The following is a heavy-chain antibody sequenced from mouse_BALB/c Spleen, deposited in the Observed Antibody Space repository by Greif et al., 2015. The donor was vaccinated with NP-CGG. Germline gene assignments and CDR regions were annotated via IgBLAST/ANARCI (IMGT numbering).Heavy chain of an antibody. CDR3: AGEVGTWFAY. V-gene: IGHV2-9*02. J-gene: IGHJ3*01. Sequence: QVQLKESGPGLVAPSQSLSITCTVSGFSLTSYGVHWVRQPPGKGLEWLGVIWAGGSTNYNSALMSRLSISKDNSKSQVFLKMNSLQTDDTAMYYCAGEVGTWFAYWGQGTLVTVSA. D-gene: IGHD3-1*01. CDR1: GFSLTSYG. CDR2: IWAGGST.